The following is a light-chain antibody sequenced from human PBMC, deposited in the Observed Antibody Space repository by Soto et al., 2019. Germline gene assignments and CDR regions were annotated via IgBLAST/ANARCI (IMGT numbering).Light chain of an antibody. CDR3: QQYNLYSWT. CDR1: QDISNY. J-gene: IGKJ1*01. V-gene: IGKV1-27*01. Sequence: DIQMTQSPSSLSASVGDRVTITCRASQDISNYLAWYQQKPGKVPKLLIYAASALQSGVPSRFSGSGSGTDFTLTISSLQPEDVATYYCQQYNLYSWTFGQGTKVDIK. CDR2: AAS.